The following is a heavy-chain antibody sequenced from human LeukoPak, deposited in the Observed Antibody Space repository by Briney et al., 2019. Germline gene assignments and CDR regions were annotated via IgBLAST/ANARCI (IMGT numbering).Heavy chain of an antibody. V-gene: IGHV7-4-1*02. Sequence: ASVKVSCKASGGTFSSYAISWVRQAPGQGLEWMGWIITDTGRSTYAQGFTGRFVFSLDTSVSTAYLQINSLKAEDTAIYYCAREVLRMDVWGKGTMITVSS. J-gene: IGHJ6*04. CDR2: IITDTGRS. CDR1: GGTFSSYA. D-gene: IGHD3-3*01. CDR3: AREVLRMDV.